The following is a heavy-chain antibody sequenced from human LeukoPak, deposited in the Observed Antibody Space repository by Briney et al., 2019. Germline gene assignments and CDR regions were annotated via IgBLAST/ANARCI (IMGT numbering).Heavy chain of an antibody. CDR2: IRYDGSNK. D-gene: IGHD3-22*01. Sequence: GGSLRLSCAASGFTFSRYGMHWVRQAPGKGLEWVAFIRYDGSNKNYVDSVKGRFTISRDNSKNTLYLQMNSLRAEDTAVYYCAKGGYSYDSSGHNYSGYWGQGTLVTVSS. CDR1: GFTFSRYG. J-gene: IGHJ4*02. CDR3: AKGGYSYDSSGHNYSGY. V-gene: IGHV3-30*02.